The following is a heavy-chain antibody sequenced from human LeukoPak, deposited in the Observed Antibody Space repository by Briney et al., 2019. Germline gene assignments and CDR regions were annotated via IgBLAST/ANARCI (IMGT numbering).Heavy chain of an antibody. CDR2: IRSKANSYAT. D-gene: IGHD3-10*01. V-gene: IGHV3-73*01. J-gene: IGHJ4*02. CDR1: GFTFSGSA. Sequence: PGGSLRLSCAASGFTFSGSAMHWVRQASGKGLEWVGRIRSKANSYATAYAASVKGRFTISRDDSKNTAYLQMNSLKTEDTAVYYCTSHYGSGSYYSGYWGQGTLVTVSS. CDR3: TSHYGSGSYYSGY.